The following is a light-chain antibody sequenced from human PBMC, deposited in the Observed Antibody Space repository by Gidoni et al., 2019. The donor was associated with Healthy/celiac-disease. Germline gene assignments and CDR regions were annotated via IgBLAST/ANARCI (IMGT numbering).Light chain of an antibody. J-gene: IGKJ1*01. CDR2: DAS. Sequence: ELVFTQSPATLSLSPGERATLSCRASQSVSSYLAWYQQKPGQAPRLLIYDASNRATGIPARFSGSGSGTDFTLTISSLEPEDFAVYYCQQRSNWQTFXQXTKVEIK. CDR3: QQRSNWQT. CDR1: QSVSSY. V-gene: IGKV3-11*01.